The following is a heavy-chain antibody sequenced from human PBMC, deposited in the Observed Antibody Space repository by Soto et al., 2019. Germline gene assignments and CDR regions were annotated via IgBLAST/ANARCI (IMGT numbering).Heavy chain of an antibody. CDR1: GFTFNTYV. CDR3: AKDLTQRFWVFDY. Sequence: EVQLLESGGGLVQPGGSLRLSCAASGFTFNTYVMSWVRQAPGKGLEWVSAISGSGGSTYYADSVKGRFTISRDNSKNTLYLQMNSLRAEDTAVYYCAKDLTQRFWVFDYWGQGTLVTVSS. D-gene: IGHD3-3*01. V-gene: IGHV3-23*01. CDR2: ISGSGGST. J-gene: IGHJ4*02.